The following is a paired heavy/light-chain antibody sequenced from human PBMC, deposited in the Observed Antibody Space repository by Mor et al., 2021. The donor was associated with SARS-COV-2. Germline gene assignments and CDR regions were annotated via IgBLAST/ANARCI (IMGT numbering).Heavy chain of an antibody. CDR1: GGSISSGGSS. V-gene: IGHV4-30-4*07. Sequence: QVQLQESGPGLVKPSQTLSLTCTVSGGSISSGGSSWIWIRQPPGKGLEWIGDISYSGSTSYNSSLKSRVAISFDTSKNQFSLTLSSLTAADTAVYYCARIDGYTYGYQWFDPWGQGSLVIVSS. CDR2: ISYSGST. D-gene: IGHD5-18*01. CDR3: ARIDGYTYGYQWFDP. J-gene: IGHJ5*02.
Light chain of an antibody. CDR1: DSNIGAGYA. J-gene: IGLJ3*02. Sequence: QSVLTQPPSLSGAPGQRVTISCTGSDSNIGAGYAVHWYQQLPGTAPKVLIYGNANRPSGVPDRFSGSKSGTSASLAITGLQAEDEGDYYCQSYDSSLNGAWVFGGGTRLTVL. CDR3: QSYDSSLNGAWV. CDR2: GNA. V-gene: IGLV1-40*01.